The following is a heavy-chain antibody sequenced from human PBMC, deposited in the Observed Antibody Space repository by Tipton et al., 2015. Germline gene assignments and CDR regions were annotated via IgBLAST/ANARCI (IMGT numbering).Heavy chain of an antibody. D-gene: IGHD3-10*01. J-gene: IGHJ6*02. CDR3: AREAFSFASASPLPTPYGMDV. CDR2: ISSGSTYI. Sequence: SLRLSCAASGFTFSSYEMNWVRQAPGKGLEWVSSISSGSTYIDHTDSVKGRFTISRDNAKNSLYLQMNSLRAVDTAVYYCAREAFSFASASPLPTPYGMDVWGQGTTVTVSS. CDR1: GFTFSSYE. V-gene: IGHV3-21*01.